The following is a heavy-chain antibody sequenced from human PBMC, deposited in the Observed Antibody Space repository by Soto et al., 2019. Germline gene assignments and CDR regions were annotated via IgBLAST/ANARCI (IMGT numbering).Heavy chain of an antibody. CDR2: ISAYNGNT. CDR3: ARDYCSGSYRFDP. D-gene: IGHD3-10*01. CDR1: ADTFTSDG. J-gene: IGHJ5*02. Sequence: QVQLVQSGPEVKKPGASVKVSCKASADTFTSDGITWVRQAPGQGLDWMGWISAYNGNTNYAQKLQGRVTMATDTSTSTAYMELRSLTSDDTAVYYCARDYCSGSYRFDPWGQGTLVTVSS. V-gene: IGHV1-18*01.